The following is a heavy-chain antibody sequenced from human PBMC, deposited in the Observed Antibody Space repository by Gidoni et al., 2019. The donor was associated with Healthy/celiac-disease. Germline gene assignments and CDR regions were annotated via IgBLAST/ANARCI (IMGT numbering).Heavy chain of an antibody. CDR1: GFTFSSYG. CDR2: IWYDGSNK. J-gene: IGHJ4*02. D-gene: IGHD2-8*01. V-gene: IGHV3-33*01. CDR3: ARDIPGYCTNGVCPNEGGFDY. Sequence: QVQLVESGGGVVQPGRSLRLSCAASGFTFSSYGMHWVRQAPGKGLEWVAVIWYDGSNKYYADSVKGRFTISRDNSKNTLYLQMNSLRAEDTAVYYCARDIPGYCTNGVCPNEGGFDYWGQGTLVTVSS.